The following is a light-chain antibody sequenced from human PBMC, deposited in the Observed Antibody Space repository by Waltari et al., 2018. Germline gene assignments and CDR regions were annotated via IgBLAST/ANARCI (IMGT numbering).Light chain of an antibody. Sequence: QSALTQPASVSGSPGQPIPISCTGRCCFLLVSWYQHHPGKAPRLRTDEGSKRPSWISGRFAGSESGNTASLTRSGLQADDGANYYCCSYEGYSIFGGGTKLTVL. CDR1: CCFLL. CDR2: EGS. V-gene: IGLV2-23*01. CDR3: CSYEGYSI. J-gene: IGLJ2*01.